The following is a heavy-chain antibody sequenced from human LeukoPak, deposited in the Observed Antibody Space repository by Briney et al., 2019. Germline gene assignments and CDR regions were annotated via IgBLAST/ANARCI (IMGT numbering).Heavy chain of an antibody. J-gene: IGHJ4*02. V-gene: IGHV1-69*13. CDR1: GYTFTSYG. D-gene: IGHD5-24*01. CDR3: ARGPCYNSFDY. CDR2: IIPIFGTA. Sequence: SVKVSCKASGYTFTSYGISWVRQAPGQGLEWMGWIIPIFGTANYAQKFQGRVTITADESTSTAYMELSSLRSEDTAVYYCARGPCYNSFDYWGQGTLVTVSS.